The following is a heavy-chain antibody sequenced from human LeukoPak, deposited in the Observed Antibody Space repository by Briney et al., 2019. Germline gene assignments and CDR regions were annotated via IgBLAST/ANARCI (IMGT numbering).Heavy chain of an antibody. V-gene: IGHV5-51*01. J-gene: IGHJ6*02. CDR3: ARRVATSVPPYYTYGMDV. CDR1: GFSFAHYW. CDR2: VYPGDSDT. Sequence: GESLKISCKGSGFSFAHYWIGWVRQMPGRGPEWMGIVYPGDSDTRYSPSFQGQVTISADKSISTAYLQWSTLKASDTAIYYCARRVATSVPPYYTYGMDVWGRGTTVTVSS. D-gene: IGHD6-13*01.